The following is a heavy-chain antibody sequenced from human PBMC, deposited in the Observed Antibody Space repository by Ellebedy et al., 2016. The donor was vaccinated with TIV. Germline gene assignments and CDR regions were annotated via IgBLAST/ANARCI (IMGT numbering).Heavy chain of an antibody. V-gene: IGHV3-72*01. CDR2: IRNNAKGYST. Sequence: GGSLRLSXAASGFIVDIHYMTWVRQAPGKGLEWVARIRNNAKGYSTEYASSARSRFTISRDDSKNSLYLQMSRLTTDDTAVYFCVRGYSDYSPTGDYWGQGTLVTVSS. D-gene: IGHD5-12*01. CDR3: VRGYSDYSPTGDY. CDR1: GFIVDIHY. J-gene: IGHJ4*02.